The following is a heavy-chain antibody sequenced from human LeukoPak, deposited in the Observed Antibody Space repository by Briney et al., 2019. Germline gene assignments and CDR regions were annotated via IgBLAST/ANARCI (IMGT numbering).Heavy chain of an antibody. J-gene: IGHJ3*02. V-gene: IGHV3-53*01. CDR2: VYIGGGT. CDR1: GFTVSANY. Sequence: GGSLRLSCAASGFTVSANYMSWVRQAPGKGLEWVSVVYIGGGTYYADSVKGRFTISRDNSKNTLDLQMNSLTAEDTAVYYCARDLRECSGTNCYPGAFDIWGQGTMVTVSS. CDR3: ARDLRECSGTNCYPGAFDI. D-gene: IGHD2-15*01.